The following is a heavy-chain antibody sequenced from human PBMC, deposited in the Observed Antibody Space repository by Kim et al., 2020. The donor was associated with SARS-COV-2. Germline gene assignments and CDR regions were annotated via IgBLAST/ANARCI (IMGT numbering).Heavy chain of an antibody. J-gene: IGHJ4*02. CDR1: GYTFTGHY. Sequence: ASVKVSCKASGYTFTGHYIHWVRQAPGQGPEWMGRINPNSGDTDYAQNFQGRVTMTRDTSITTAYMELSSLRSDDTAVYFRARGPGGNRFGASHSDYWGQGSPITVSS. CDR3: ARGPGGNRFGASHSDY. D-gene: IGHD2-15*01. V-gene: IGHV1-2*06. CDR2: INPNSGDT.